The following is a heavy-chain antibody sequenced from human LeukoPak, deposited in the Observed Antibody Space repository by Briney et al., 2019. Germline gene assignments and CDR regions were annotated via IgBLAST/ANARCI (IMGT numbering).Heavy chain of an antibody. V-gene: IGHV4-39*02. CDR2: IYYSGST. CDR3: ARDEGSGWYYFDY. CDR1: GGSISSSSYY. D-gene: IGHD6-19*01. Sequence: SETLSLTCTVSGGSISSSSYYWGWSRQPPGKGLEWIGSIYYSGSTYYNPSLKSRVTISVDTSKNQFSLKLSSVTAADTAVYYCARDEGSGWYYFDYWGQGTLVTVSS. J-gene: IGHJ4*02.